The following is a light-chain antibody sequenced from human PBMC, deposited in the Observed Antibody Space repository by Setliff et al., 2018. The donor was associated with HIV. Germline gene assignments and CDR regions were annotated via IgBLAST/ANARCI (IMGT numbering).Light chain of an antibody. CDR3: SSYRSSSTLGYV. CDR1: TRNVGGGHGY. CDR2: DVT. J-gene: IGLJ1*01. V-gene: IGLV2-14*03. Sequence: QSVLTQPDSVSGSPGQSLTISCTGTTRNVGGGHGYVSWYQQHAGKAPKLMIYDVTNRPSGVSNRFSGSKSGNTASLTISGLQAEDEADYYCSSYRSSSTLGYVFGTGTKVTVL.